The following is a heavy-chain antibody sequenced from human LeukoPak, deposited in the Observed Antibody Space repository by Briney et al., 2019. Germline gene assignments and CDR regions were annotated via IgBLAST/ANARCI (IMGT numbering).Heavy chain of an antibody. Sequence: GGSLRLSCAASGFTFSDYAINWVRQAPGKGLEWVSSISSSSTYIYYADSVKGRFTISRDNAKNSLFLQMNSLRAEDTAVYYCARRPTVTHWFDLWGQGTLVTVSS. D-gene: IGHD4-17*01. CDR1: GFTFSDYA. CDR2: ISSSSTYI. CDR3: ARRPTVTHWFDL. J-gene: IGHJ5*02. V-gene: IGHV3-21*01.